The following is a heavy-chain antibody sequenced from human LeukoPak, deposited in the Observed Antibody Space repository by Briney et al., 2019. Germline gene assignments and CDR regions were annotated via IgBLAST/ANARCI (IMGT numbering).Heavy chain of an antibody. CDR2: ISSNGGST. CDR1: GFTFSSYA. Sequence: GGSLRLSCAASGFTFSSYAMHWVRQAPGKGLEYVSAISSNGGSTSYANSVKGRFTISRDNSKNTLYLQMGSLRAEDMAVYYCAREASIVVCCSDYSGQGTLVTVSS. J-gene: IGHJ4*02. CDR3: AREASIVVCCSDY. D-gene: IGHD3-22*01. V-gene: IGHV3-64*01.